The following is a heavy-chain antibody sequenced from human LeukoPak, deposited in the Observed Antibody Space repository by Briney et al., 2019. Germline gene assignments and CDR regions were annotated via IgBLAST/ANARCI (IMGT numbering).Heavy chain of an antibody. D-gene: IGHD4-11*01. Sequence: GASVKVSCKASGYTFTGYYMHWVRQAPGQGLEWMGWTNPNSGGTNYAQKFQGRVTMTRDTSISTAYMELSRLRSDDTAVYYCARGTYSGPYYFDYWGQGTLVTVSS. CDR1: GYTFTGYY. CDR3: ARGTYSGPYYFDY. CDR2: TNPNSGGT. V-gene: IGHV1-2*02. J-gene: IGHJ4*02.